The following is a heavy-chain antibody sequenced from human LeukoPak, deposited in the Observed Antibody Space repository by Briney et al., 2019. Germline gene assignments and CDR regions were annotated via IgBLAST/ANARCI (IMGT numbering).Heavy chain of an antibody. V-gene: IGHV3-23*01. CDR2: ISGSGGST. CDR1: GFTFSSYA. Sequence: GGSLRLSCAASGFTFSSYAMSWVRRAPGKGLEWVSAISGSGGSTYYADSVKGRFTISRDNSKNTLYLQMNSLRAEDTAVYYCAKVFLSYYYDSSGYYDYWGQGTLVTVSS. CDR3: AKVFLSYYYDSSGYYDY. J-gene: IGHJ4*02. D-gene: IGHD3-22*01.